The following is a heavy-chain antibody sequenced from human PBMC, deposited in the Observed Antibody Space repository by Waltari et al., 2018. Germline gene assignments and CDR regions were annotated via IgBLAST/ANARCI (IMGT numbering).Heavy chain of an antibody. CDR1: GFTFSSYA. V-gene: IGHV3-23*03. CDR2: IYSGGSST. Sequence: EVQLLESGGGLVQPGGSLRLSCAASGFTFSSYAMSWVRQAPGKGLEWVSVIYSGGSSTYYADSVKGLFTISRDNSKNTLYLQMNSLRAEDTAVYYCAKDFDSGSYYISFDYWGQGTLVTVSS. J-gene: IGHJ4*02. CDR3: AKDFDSGSYYISFDY. D-gene: IGHD1-26*01.